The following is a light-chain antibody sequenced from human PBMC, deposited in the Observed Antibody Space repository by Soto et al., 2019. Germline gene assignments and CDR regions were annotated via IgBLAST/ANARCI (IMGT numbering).Light chain of an antibody. J-gene: IGKJ1*01. Sequence: DIQMTQSHSTLSASVGDRVTITCRASQSISSWLAWYQQKPGKAPKVLIYDASSLESGVPSRFSGSGSGTEFTLTISSLQPDDFATYYCQEYNSNSGTFGQGTKVDIK. V-gene: IGKV1-5*01. CDR2: DAS. CDR3: QEYNSNSGT. CDR1: QSISSW.